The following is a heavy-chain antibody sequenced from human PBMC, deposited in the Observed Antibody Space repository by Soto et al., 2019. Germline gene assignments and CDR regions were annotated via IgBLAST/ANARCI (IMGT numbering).Heavy chain of an antibody. CDR1: GYTFTSYY. CDR2: INPSGGST. Sequence: QVQLVQSGAEVKKPGASVKVSCKASGYTFTSYYMHWVRQAPGQGLEWMGIINPSGGSTSYAQKFQGRATMTRDTSTSTVYMELSSLRSEDTAVYYCARAPNWNYVRYGMDVWGQGTTVTVSS. J-gene: IGHJ6*02. V-gene: IGHV1-46*01. D-gene: IGHD1-7*01. CDR3: ARAPNWNYVRYGMDV.